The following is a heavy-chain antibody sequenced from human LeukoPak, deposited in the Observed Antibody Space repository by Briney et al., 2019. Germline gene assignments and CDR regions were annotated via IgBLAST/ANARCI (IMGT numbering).Heavy chain of an antibody. CDR1: GGSISSYY. V-gene: IGHV4-4*07. D-gene: IGHD3-22*01. J-gene: IGHJ3*02. CDR2: IYTSEST. Sequence: SETLSLTCTVSGGSISSYYWSWIRQPAGKGLEWIGRIYTSESTNYNPSLKSRVTMSVDTSKTQFSLKLSSVTAADTAVYYCARDRRYYYDSTWAFDIWGQGTMVTVSS. CDR3: ARDRRYYYDSTWAFDI.